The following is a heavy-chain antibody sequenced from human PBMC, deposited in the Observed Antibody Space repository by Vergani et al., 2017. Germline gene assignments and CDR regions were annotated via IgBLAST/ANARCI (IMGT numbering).Heavy chain of an antibody. Sequence: VQLVESGGGVVQPGRSLRLSCAASGFTFSSYSMNWVRQAPGKGLEWVSSISSSSSYIYYADSVKGRFTISRDNAKNSLYLQMNSLRAEDTAVYYCARDSKIAVAGTFYYYYYGMDVWGQGTTVTVSS. CDR2: ISSSSSYI. CDR3: ARDSKIAVAGTFYYYYYGMDV. J-gene: IGHJ6*02. V-gene: IGHV3-21*01. CDR1: GFTFSSYS. D-gene: IGHD6-19*01.